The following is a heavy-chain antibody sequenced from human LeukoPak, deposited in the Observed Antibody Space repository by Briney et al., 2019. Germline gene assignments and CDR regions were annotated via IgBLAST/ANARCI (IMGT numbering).Heavy chain of an antibody. J-gene: IGHJ4*02. CDR3: ARGGDILTGYYFFDY. D-gene: IGHD3-9*01. CDR1: GFTVSSNY. V-gene: IGHV3-66*01. Sequence: GGSLRLSCAASGFTVSSNYMSWVRQAPGKGLEWVSVIYSGGSTYYADSVKGRFTISRDNSKSTLYLQMNSLRAEDTAVYYCARGGDILTGYYFFDYWGQGTLVTVSS. CDR2: IYSGGST.